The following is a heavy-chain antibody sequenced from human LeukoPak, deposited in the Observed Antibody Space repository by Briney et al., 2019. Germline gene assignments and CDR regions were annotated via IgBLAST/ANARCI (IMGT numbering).Heavy chain of an antibody. D-gene: IGHD3-22*01. V-gene: IGHV3-30*04. CDR2: ISYDGSNK. CDR3: TTEGNYGDSSGYSDY. Sequence: GGSLRLSCAASGFTFSSYAMHWVRQAPGKGLEWVAVISYDGSNKYYADSVKGRFTISRDNSKNTLYLQMNSLKTEDTAVYYCTTEGNYGDSSGYSDYWGQGTLVTVSS. CDR1: GFTFSSYA. J-gene: IGHJ4*02.